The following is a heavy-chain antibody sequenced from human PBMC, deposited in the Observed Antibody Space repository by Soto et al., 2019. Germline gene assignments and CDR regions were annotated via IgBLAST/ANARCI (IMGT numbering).Heavy chain of an antibody. CDR3: AKYQPMTQPRPYFDY. J-gene: IGHJ4*02. Sequence: EVQLLESGGDLIQPGGSLRLSCAASGFTFSSYAVSWVRQAPGKGLGWVSVISSSGGSTFYADSVKGRFTISRDNSRNTLYLQMNSLRAEDTAIYYCAKYQPMTQPRPYFDYWGQGTLVTVSS. D-gene: IGHD3-22*01. CDR1: GFTFSSYA. V-gene: IGHV3-23*01. CDR2: ISSSGGST.